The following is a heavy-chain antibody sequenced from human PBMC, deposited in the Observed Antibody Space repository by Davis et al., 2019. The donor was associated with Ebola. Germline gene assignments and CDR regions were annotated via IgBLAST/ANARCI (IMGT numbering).Heavy chain of an antibody. Sequence: GESLKISCQGSGYSFTSYWISWVRQMPGKGLEWMGRIDPSDSYTNYSPSFQGHVTISADKSISTAYLQWSSLKASDTAMYYCARKEYSSGDWFDPWGQGTLVTVSS. V-gene: IGHV5-10-1*01. CDR3: ARKEYSSGDWFDP. D-gene: IGHD6-25*01. CDR2: IDPSDSYT. CDR1: GYSFTSYW. J-gene: IGHJ5*02.